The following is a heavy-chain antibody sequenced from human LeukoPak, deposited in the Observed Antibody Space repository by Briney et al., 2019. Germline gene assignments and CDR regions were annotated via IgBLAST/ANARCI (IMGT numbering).Heavy chain of an antibody. CDR3: ARAGSGWSHFDY. CDR1: GGSISSYY. J-gene: IGHJ4*02. CDR2: IYYSGST. D-gene: IGHD6-19*01. Sequence: PSETLSLTCTVFGGSISSYYWTWIRQPPGKGLEWIGYIYYSGSTNYNPSLKSRVTISVDTSKNQFSLKLSSVTAADTAVYYCARAGSGWSHFDYWGQGTLVTVSS. V-gene: IGHV4-59*01.